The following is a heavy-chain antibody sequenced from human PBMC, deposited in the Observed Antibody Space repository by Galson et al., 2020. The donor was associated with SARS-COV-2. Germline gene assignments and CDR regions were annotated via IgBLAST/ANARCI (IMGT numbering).Heavy chain of an antibody. J-gene: IGHJ2*01. Sequence: ASVKVSCKASGYTFTSYDINWVRQATGQGLEWMGWMNPNSGNTGYAQKFQGRVTMTRNTSISTAYMELSSLRSEDTAVYYCARGVMDTAMYYWYFDLWGRGTLVTVSS. CDR1: GYTFTSYD. V-gene: IGHV1-8*01. CDR3: ARGVMDTAMYYWYFDL. D-gene: IGHD5-18*01. CDR2: MNPNSGNT.